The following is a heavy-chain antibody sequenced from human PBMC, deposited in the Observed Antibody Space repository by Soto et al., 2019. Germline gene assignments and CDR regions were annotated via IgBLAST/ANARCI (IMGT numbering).Heavy chain of an antibody. V-gene: IGHV3-23*01. J-gene: IGHJ4*02. D-gene: IGHD3-10*01. CDR1: GFTFNNYA. CDR2: ISGGGDTT. CDR3: PKGRGGSGSLTPRVDF. Sequence: EVQLLESGGGLVQPGGSLRLSCAASGFTFNNYAMTWVRQAPGKGLEWVSAISGGGDTTSYADSVKGRFTVSRDGSKNTLYLQMSSLRAEDTALYYCPKGRGGSGSLTPRVDFWGQGTLVTVSS.